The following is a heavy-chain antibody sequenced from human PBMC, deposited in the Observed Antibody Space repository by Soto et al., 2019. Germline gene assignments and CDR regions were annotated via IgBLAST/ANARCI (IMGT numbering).Heavy chain of an antibody. CDR2: ISYDGINK. CDR1: GFTFSRYA. D-gene: IGHD6-19*01. V-gene: IGHV3-30*18. CDR3: VKDGVSGWSDYFFDY. J-gene: IGHJ4*02. Sequence: QVHLVESGGGVVQPGRSLRLSCAASGFTFSRYAMHWVRRTPGKGLECVALISYDGINKYYADSVKGRFTVSRDNSKSTLYLQMNSLSAEDTAVYYCVKDGVSGWSDYFFDYWGQGTLFTVSS.